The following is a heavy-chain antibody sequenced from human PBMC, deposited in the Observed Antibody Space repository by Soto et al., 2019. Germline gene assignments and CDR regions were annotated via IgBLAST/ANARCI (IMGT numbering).Heavy chain of an antibody. V-gene: IGHV1-24*01. CDR1: GYTLTELS. D-gene: IGHD2-8*01. J-gene: IGHJ5*02. Sequence: ASVKVSCKVSGYTLTELSMHWVRQAPGKGLEWMGGFDPEDGETIYAQKFQGRVTMTEDTSTDTAYMELSSLRSEDTAVYYCATVSRRCTNGVCPNWFDPWGQGTLVTVSS. CDR3: ATVSRRCTNGVCPNWFDP. CDR2: FDPEDGET.